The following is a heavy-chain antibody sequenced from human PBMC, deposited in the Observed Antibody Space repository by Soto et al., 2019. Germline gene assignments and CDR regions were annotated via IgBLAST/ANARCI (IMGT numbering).Heavy chain of an antibody. CDR3: ARAYYYDSSGYLRYYGMDV. D-gene: IGHD3-22*01. CDR1: GFTFSSYS. CDR2: ISSSSSTI. J-gene: IGHJ6*02. Sequence: GGSLRLSCAASGFTFSSYSMNWVRQAPGKGLEWVSYISSSSSTIYYADSVKGRFTISRDNAKNSLYLQMNSLRAEDTAVYYCARAYYYDSSGYLRYYGMDVWGQGTTVTVSS. V-gene: IGHV3-48*01.